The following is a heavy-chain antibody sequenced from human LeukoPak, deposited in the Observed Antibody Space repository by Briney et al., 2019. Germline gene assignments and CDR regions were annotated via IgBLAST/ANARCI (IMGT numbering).Heavy chain of an antibody. J-gene: IGHJ6*02. CDR3: ARHGLSMVRGVRYYYGMDV. CDR2: IVHSGNT. D-gene: IGHD3-10*01. V-gene: IGHV4-34*12. CDR1: GGSFSGYY. Sequence: SETLSLTCAVYGGSFSGYYWSWIRQPPGKGLEWIGEIVHSGNTKYNPSLKSRVTISVDTSKNQFSLKLSSVTAADTAVYYCARHGLSMVRGVRYYYGMDVWGQGTTVTVSS.